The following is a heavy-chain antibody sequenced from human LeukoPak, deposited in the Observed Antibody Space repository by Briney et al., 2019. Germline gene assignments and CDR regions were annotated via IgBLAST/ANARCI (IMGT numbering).Heavy chain of an antibody. CDR1: GFTVSSNY. V-gene: IGHV3-53*01. CDR2: IYTGGST. J-gene: IGHJ4*02. D-gene: IGHD5-24*01. CDR3: AKVIREVDMSHDY. Sequence: GGSLRLSCVASGFTVSSNYMSWVRQAPGKGLEWVSVIYTGGSTYYADSVKGRFTISRDNSKNTLYLQMNSLRAEDTAVYYCAKVIREVDMSHDYWGQGALVTVSS.